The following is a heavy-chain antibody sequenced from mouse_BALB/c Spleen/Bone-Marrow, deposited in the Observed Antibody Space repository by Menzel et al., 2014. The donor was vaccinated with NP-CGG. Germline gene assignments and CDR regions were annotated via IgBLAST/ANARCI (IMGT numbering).Heavy chain of an antibody. V-gene: IGHV7-3*02. CDR1: GFTFTDYY. Sequence: VQLKESGGGLVQPGGSLRLSCTTSGFTFTDYYMSWVRQPPGKALEWLAFIRNKAYGYTTEYSASVRGRFTFSRDNSQSILYLQMNTLRAEDSATYYCARFPMDYWGQGTSVTVSS. J-gene: IGHJ4*01. CDR3: ARFPMDY. CDR2: IRNKAYGYTT.